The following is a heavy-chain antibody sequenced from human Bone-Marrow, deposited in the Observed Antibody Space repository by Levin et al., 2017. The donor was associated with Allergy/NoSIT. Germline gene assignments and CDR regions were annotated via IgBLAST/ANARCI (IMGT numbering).Heavy chain of an antibody. J-gene: IGHJ6*02. D-gene: IGHD3-22*01. V-gene: IGHV3-73*01. CDR2: IRTKTKSYAT. CDR1: GFVFSASA. CDR3: TSLLRGYYYYYYGMDV. Sequence: GGSLRLSCAASGFVFSASAVHWVRQASGKGLEWIGRIRTKTKSYATAYGASVKGRFTISREDSKNTAYLQMNSLKTEYTAVYYGTSLLRGYYYYYYGMDVWGQGTTVTVSS.